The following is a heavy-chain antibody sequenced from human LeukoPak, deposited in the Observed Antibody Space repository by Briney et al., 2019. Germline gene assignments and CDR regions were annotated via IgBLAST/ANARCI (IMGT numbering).Heavy chain of an antibody. J-gene: IGHJ4*02. Sequence: GGSLRLSCAVSGFTFSSYSVHWVRRAPGKGLEWVAVMSYNGGDKYYADSVKDRFIVSRDISKNTAYLQMNNLSPEDTAVYYCARVRVPPRTLVPDLDFWGLRTLVTASS. V-gene: IGHV3-30*03. D-gene: IGHD1-26*01. CDR2: MSYNGGDK. CDR1: GFTFSSYS. CDR3: ARVRVPPRTLVPDLDF.